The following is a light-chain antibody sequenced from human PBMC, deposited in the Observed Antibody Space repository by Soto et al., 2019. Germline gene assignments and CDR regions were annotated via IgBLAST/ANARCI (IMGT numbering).Light chain of an antibody. CDR2: GAS. CDR1: HSVSGNF. Sequence: EIVLTQSPGTLSLSPGERATLSCRASHSVSGNFLAWYQQRPGQAPILLIYGASSRAAAIPDRFSGSGSGTDFTLTISRLEPEDFAVYFCQQYGNSPGTFGQGTKLEIK. CDR3: QQYGNSPGT. V-gene: IGKV3-20*01. J-gene: IGKJ2*01.